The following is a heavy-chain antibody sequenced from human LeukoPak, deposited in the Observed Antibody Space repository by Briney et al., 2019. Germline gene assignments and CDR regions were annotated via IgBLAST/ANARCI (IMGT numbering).Heavy chain of an antibody. CDR1: VYTFTSYG. V-gene: IGHV1-18*01. CDR2: ISAYNGNT. J-gene: IGHJ4*02. D-gene: IGHD3-3*01. CDR3: ARTPGRFLEWLSPFDY. Sequence: ASVKVSCKASVYTFTSYGISWVRQAPGQGLEWMGWISAYNGNTNYAQKLQGRVTMTTDTSTSTAYMELRSLRSDDTAVYYCARTPGRFLEWLSPFDYWGQGTLVTVSS.